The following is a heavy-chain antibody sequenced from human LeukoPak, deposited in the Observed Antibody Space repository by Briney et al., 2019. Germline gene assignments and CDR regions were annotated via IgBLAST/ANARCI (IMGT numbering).Heavy chain of an antibody. D-gene: IGHD3-22*01. J-gene: IGHJ4*02. CDR3: AKDVIHYYDSSGYPDY. V-gene: IGHV3-23*01. CDR1: GFTFSSYA. CDR2: ISGRGGST. Sequence: PGGSLRLSCAASGFTFSSYAMSWVRQAPGKGLEWVSAISGRGGSTYYADSVKGRFTISRDNSKNTLYLQMNSLRAEDTAVYYCAKDVIHYYDSSGYPDYWGQGTLVTVSS.